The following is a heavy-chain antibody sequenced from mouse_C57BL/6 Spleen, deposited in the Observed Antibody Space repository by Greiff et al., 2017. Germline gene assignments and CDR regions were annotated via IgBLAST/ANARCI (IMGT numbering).Heavy chain of an antibody. CDR1: GYTFTSYW. CDR3: ARALYDGRSSPFAY. J-gene: IGHJ3*01. Sequence: QVQLQQPGAELVRPGSSVKLSCKASGYTFTSYWMHWVKQRPIQGLEWIGNIDPSDSETHYNQKFKDKATLTVDKSSSTAYMQLSSLTSEDSAVYSCARALYDGRSSPFAYWGQGTLVTVSA. CDR2: IDPSDSET. D-gene: IGHD1-1*01. V-gene: IGHV1-52*01.